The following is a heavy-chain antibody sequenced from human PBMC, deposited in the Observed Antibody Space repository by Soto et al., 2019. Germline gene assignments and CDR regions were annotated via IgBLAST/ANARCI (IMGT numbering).Heavy chain of an antibody. Sequence: LRLSCAASGFTFSSYAMHWVRQAPGKGLEWVAVISYDGSNKYYADSVKGRFTISRDNSKNTLYLQMNSLRAEDTAVYYCARDRGSSSWYNYYYYGMDVWGQGTTVTVSS. CDR1: GFTFSSYA. J-gene: IGHJ6*02. CDR2: ISYDGSNK. D-gene: IGHD6-13*01. CDR3: ARDRGSSSWYNYYYYGMDV. V-gene: IGHV3-30-3*01.